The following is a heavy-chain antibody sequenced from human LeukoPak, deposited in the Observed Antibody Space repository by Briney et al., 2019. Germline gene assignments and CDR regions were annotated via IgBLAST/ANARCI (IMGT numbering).Heavy chain of an antibody. D-gene: IGHD6-19*01. CDR1: GFTVSSNY. V-gene: IGHV3-53*01. Sequence: GGSLRLSCAASGFTVSSNYMSWVRQAPGKGLEWVSVIYSGGSTYYADSVKGRFTISRDNSKNTLYLQINSLRGEDTAVYYCAKGKYSSGGVPDYWGQGTLVTVSS. J-gene: IGHJ4*02. CDR3: AKGKYSSGGVPDY. CDR2: IYSGGST.